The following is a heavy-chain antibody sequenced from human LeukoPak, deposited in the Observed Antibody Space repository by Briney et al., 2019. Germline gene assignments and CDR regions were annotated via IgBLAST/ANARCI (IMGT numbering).Heavy chain of an antibody. CDR2: IIPIFNTT. Sequence: SVKVSCKASADTFSNYPISWVRQAPGRGLEWMGGIIPIFNTTNYAQKFQGRVTITADKSTNSAYMELSSLRSEDTAVYHCAREAGTTFRTTTFDSWGQGTRVTVSS. V-gene: IGHV1-69*06. CDR1: ADTFSNYP. CDR3: AREAGTTFRTTTFDS. J-gene: IGHJ4*02. D-gene: IGHD1-1*01.